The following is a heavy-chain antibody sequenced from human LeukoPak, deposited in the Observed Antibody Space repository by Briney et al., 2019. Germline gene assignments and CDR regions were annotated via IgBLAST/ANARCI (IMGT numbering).Heavy chain of an antibody. CDR1: GGSISSSSYY. CDR3: ARDKEWLAPFDY. Sequence: RSSETLSLTCTVSGGSISSSSYYWGWIRQPPGKGLEWIGSIYYSGSTYYNPSLKSRVTISVDTSKNQFSLKLSSVTAADTAVYYCARDKEWLAPFDYWGQGTLVTVSS. D-gene: IGHD6-19*01. V-gene: IGHV4-39*07. CDR2: IYYSGST. J-gene: IGHJ4*02.